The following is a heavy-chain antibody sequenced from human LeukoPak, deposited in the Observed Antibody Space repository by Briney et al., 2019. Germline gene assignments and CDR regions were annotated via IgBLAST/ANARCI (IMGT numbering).Heavy chain of an antibody. CDR3: ARQEDYDILTGYYNPFYFDY. V-gene: IGHV4-59*08. J-gene: IGHJ4*02. CDR2: IYYSGST. CDR1: GGSISSYY. Sequence: SETLSLTCTVSGGSISSYYWSWIRQPPGKGLEWIGYIYYSGSTNYNPSLKSRVTISVDTSKNQFSPKLSSVTAADTAVYYCARQEDYDILTGYYNPFYFDYWGQGTLVTVSS. D-gene: IGHD3-9*01.